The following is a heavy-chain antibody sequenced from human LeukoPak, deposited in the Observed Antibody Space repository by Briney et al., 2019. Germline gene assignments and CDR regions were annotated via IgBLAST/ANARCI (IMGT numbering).Heavy chain of an antibody. J-gene: IGHJ4*02. CDR3: ARLTRDGYTTF. CDR2: IYTSGST. CDR1: GGSISTYY. V-gene: IGHV4-4*07. D-gene: IGHD5-24*01. Sequence: SETLSLTCTVSGGSISTYYWTWIRQPAGKGLEWIGRIYTSGSTNYNPSLKSRVTISVVTSKNQFSLKLRSVTAADTAVYYCARLTRDGYTTFWGQGTLVTVSS.